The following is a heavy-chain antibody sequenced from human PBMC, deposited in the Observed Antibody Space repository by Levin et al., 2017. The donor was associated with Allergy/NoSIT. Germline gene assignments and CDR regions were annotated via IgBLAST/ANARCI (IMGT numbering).Heavy chain of an antibody. CDR1: GYTLSELS. J-gene: IGHJ6*03. Sequence: EASVKVSCKVSGYTLSELSMHWVRQAPGKGLEWMGGFDPEDGKTVYAQNFQGRFTMTEDTSTDTAYMELSSLRSEDTAVYYCATFGCSGGSCYPKMYYHYYYMDVWGKGTTVTVSS. V-gene: IGHV1-24*01. CDR2: FDPEDGKT. CDR3: ATFGCSGGSCYPKMYYHYYYMDV. D-gene: IGHD2-15*01.